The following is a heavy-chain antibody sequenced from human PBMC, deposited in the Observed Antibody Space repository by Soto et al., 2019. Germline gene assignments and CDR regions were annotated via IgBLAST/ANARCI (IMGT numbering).Heavy chain of an antibody. Sequence: LGESLKISCKGSGYSFTTYWISWVRQMPGKGLEWMGRIDPSDSYTNYSPSFQGHVTISADKSISTAYLQWSSLKASDTAMYYCARHFGFGFPSAALRYYYYGMDVWGQGTTVTVSS. CDR1: GYSFTTYW. J-gene: IGHJ6*02. D-gene: IGHD2-2*01. CDR2: IDPSDSYT. CDR3: ARHFGFGFPSAALRYYYYGMDV. V-gene: IGHV5-10-1*01.